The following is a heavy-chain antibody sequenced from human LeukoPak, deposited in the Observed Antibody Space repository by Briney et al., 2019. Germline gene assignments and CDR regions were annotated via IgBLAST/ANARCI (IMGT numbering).Heavy chain of an antibody. CDR2: IRSRTHDGTA. D-gene: IGHD3-10*01. J-gene: IGHJ4*02. Sequence: PGRSLRLSCTASGFTFGDYSMNWVRQAPGKGLEWVGYIRSRTHDGTAGDAASVEGRLTISRDDPENIAYLQMTSLKSEDTAVYYCSRGQHSPYGPEFDYWGQGVLVTVSA. CDR1: GFTFGDYS. V-gene: IGHV3-49*04. CDR3: SRGQHSPYGPEFDY.